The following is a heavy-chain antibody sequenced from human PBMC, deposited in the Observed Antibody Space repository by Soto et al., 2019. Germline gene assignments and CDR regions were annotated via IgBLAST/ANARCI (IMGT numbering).Heavy chain of an antibody. V-gene: IGHV3-9*01. CDR2: ISWNSNTI. Sequence: GGSLRLACAACGFTLDNYAMHWVRQAPGKGLVWVSGISWNSNTIAYADSVKGRFTISRDNAKNSLYLQMNSLRAEDTAFYYCAKDTGPNWGQGTLVTVSS. J-gene: IGHJ4*02. CDR3: AKDTGPN. CDR1: GFTLDNYA.